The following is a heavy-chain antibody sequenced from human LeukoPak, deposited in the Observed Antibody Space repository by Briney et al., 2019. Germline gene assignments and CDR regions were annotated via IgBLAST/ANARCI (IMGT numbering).Heavy chain of an antibody. CDR2: MNPNSGNT. CDR1: GYTFTSYD. J-gene: IGHJ5*02. Sequence: ASVKVSCKASGYTFTSYDINWVRQATGQGLEWMGWMNPNSGNTGYAQKFQGRVTMTRNTSISTAYMELSSLRSEDTAAYYCATFDYYDSSGYYHWGQGTLVTVSS. V-gene: IGHV1-8*01. CDR3: ATFDYYDSSGYYH. D-gene: IGHD3-22*01.